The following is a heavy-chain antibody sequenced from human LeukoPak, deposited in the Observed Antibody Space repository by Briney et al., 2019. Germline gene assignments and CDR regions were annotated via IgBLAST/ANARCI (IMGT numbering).Heavy chain of an antibody. CDR3: ARDWAIVEATKGYFDY. Sequence: ASVKVSCKASGYTFTSYGISWVRQAPGQGLEWMGWISAYNGNTNYAQKLQGRVTMTTDTSTSTAYMELRSLRSDDTAVYYCARDWAIVEATKGYFDYWGQGTLVTVSS. J-gene: IGHJ4*02. V-gene: IGHV1-18*01. CDR2: ISAYNGNT. D-gene: IGHD1-26*01. CDR1: GYTFTSYG.